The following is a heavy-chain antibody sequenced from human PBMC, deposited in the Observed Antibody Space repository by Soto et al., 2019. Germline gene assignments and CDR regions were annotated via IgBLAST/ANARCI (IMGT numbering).Heavy chain of an antibody. CDR2: IYSGGST. D-gene: IGHD2-15*01. CDR3: ARDIRSGCSGGSCKYYYYYGMDV. CDR1: GFTVSSNY. V-gene: IGHV3-53*01. J-gene: IGHJ6*02. Sequence: WGSLRLSCAASGFTVSSNYMSWVRQAPGKGLEWVSVIYSGGSTYYADSVKGRFTISRDNSKNTLYLQMNSLRAEDTAVYYCARDIRSGCSGGSCKYYYYYGMDVWGQGTTVTVSS.